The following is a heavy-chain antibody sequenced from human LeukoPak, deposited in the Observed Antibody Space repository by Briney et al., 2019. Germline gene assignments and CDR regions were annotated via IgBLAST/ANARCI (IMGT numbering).Heavy chain of an antibody. D-gene: IGHD3-3*01. CDR3: ARGVFWSGYFDY. V-gene: IGHV4-59*01. CDR2: IYYSGST. J-gene: IGHJ4*02. Sequence: SETLSLTCTVSGGSISSYYWSWIRQPPGKGLEWIGYIYYSGSTNYNPSLKSRVTISVDTSKNQFSLKLSSVTAADTAVYYCARGVFWSGYFDYWGQGTLVTVSS. CDR1: GGSISSYY.